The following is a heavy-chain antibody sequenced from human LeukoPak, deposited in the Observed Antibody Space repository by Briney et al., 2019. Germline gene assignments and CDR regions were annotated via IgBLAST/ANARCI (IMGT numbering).Heavy chain of an antibody. D-gene: IGHD2-2*01. CDR1: GFTFSDYY. J-gene: IGHJ5*02. CDR2: ISSSGSTI. Sequence: GGSLRLSCAASGFTFSDYYMSWIRQAPGKGLEWVSYISSSGSTIYSADSVKGRFTISRDNAKNSLYLQLNSLRAEDTAVYYCARAGGYCSSTSCYDWFDPWGQGTLVTVSS. CDR3: ARAGGYCSSTSCYDWFDP. V-gene: IGHV3-11*04.